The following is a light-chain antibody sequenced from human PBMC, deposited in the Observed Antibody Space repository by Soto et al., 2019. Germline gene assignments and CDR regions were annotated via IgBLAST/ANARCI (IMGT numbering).Light chain of an antibody. J-gene: IGKJ2*01. CDR1: QSVSSSY. CDR2: GAS. Sequence: EIVLTQSPGTLSLSPGERATLTCRASQSVSSSYLVWYQQKPGQAPRPLIYGASSRATGIPDRFSGSGSGTGFALTIRRLEPEAFAVCYCQQYGSSPPRYTFGRGPEMEIK. CDR3: QQYGSSPPRYT. V-gene: IGKV3-20*01.